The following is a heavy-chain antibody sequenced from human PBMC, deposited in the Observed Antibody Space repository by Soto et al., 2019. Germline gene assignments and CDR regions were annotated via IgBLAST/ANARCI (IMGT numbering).Heavy chain of an antibody. Sequence: GSLRLSCAASGFTFSSYGMHWVRQAPGKGLEWVANIKQTGSEKYYVDSVKGRFTISRDDAKNSLYLQMNSLRAEDTAVYYCAREWSYFDYWGQGTLVTVSS. D-gene: IGHD3-3*01. CDR1: GFTFSSYG. CDR2: IKQTGSEK. CDR3: AREWSYFDY. V-gene: IGHV3-7*01. J-gene: IGHJ4*02.